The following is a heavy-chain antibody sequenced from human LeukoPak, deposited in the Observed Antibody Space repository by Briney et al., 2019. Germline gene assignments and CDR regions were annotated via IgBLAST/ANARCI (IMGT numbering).Heavy chain of an antibody. D-gene: IGHD2-2*02. CDR3: ARPFVVVPAAIHWYFDL. CDR2: IYTSGST. V-gene: IGHV4-4*09. Sequence: SETLSLTCTVSGGSISSYYWSWIRQPPGKGLEWIGYIYTSGSTNYNPSLKSRVTISVDTSKNQFSLKLSSVTAADTAVYYCARPFVVVPAAIHWYFDLWGRGTLVTVSS. CDR1: GGSISSYY. J-gene: IGHJ2*01.